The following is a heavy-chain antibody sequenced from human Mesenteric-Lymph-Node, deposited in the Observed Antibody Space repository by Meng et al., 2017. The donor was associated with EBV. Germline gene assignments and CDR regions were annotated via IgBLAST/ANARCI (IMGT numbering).Heavy chain of an antibody. CDR3: ARTPYDYVWGMSEFDS. CDR2: IYYSGTT. CDR1: GSAISRSNW. J-gene: IGHJ4*02. D-gene: IGHD3-16*01. V-gene: IGHV4-28*01. Sequence: VELQESGPGLVKPSDSLSLTCAGSGSAISRSNWWGWIRQPQGKGLEWLGYIYYSGTTYYSPSLKSRVTMSVDTSNNQFSLKLTSVTAVDTAVYYCARTPYDYVWGMSEFDSWGQGTLVTVSS.